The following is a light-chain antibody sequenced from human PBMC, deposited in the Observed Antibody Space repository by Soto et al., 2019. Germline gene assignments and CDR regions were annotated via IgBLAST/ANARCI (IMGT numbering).Light chain of an antibody. CDR3: SSYTSSSTAWV. V-gene: IGLV1-44*01. Sequence: QSVLTQPPSASGTPGQRVTISCSGSSSNIGSNTVNWYQQLPGTAPKLLIYSNNQRPSGVPDRFSGSKSCTSASLAISGLQSEDEADYYCSSYTSSSTAWVFGGGTKVTVL. J-gene: IGLJ3*02. CDR2: SNN. CDR1: SSNIGSNT.